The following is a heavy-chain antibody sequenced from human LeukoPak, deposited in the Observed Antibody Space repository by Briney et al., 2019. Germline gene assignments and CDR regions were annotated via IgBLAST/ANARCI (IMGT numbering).Heavy chain of an antibody. Sequence: PGGSLRLSCAASGFTFSSYWMSWVCQAPGKGLGWVASIKQDGSEKYYVDSVKGRFTISRDNAKNSLYLQMNSLRAEDTAVYYCARGLGAAHFDYWGQGTLVTVSS. J-gene: IGHJ4*02. V-gene: IGHV3-7*04. CDR2: IKQDGSEK. CDR1: GFTFSSYW. CDR3: ARGLGAAHFDY. D-gene: IGHD1-26*01.